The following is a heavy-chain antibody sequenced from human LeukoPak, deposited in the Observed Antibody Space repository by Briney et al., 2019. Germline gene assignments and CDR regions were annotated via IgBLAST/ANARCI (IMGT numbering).Heavy chain of an antibody. J-gene: IGHJ4*02. CDR2: ISSSGGST. V-gene: IGHV3-23*01. Sequence: GGSLRLSCAASGFTFSSYAMSWVRQAPGKGLEWVSAISSSGGSTYYADSVKGRFTISRDNSKNTLYLQMNSLRAEDTAVYYCAKDRFGCSSTSCYSLDYWGQGTLVTVSS. CDR1: GFTFSSYA. D-gene: IGHD2-2*01. CDR3: AKDRFGCSSTSCYSLDY.